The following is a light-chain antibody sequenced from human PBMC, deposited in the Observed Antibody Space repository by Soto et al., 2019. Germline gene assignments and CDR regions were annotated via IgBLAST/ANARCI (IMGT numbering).Light chain of an antibody. CDR3: QQYNVWPPIT. V-gene: IGKV3-15*01. CDR2: GAS. J-gene: IGKJ5*01. Sequence: EIVMTQSPATLSVSPGERVILSCRASQSVHTNLAWYQQRPGQVPRLLIYGASTRATGVPARFSGSGSGTEFTLTISSLQSEDVTVYYCQQYNVWPPITFGQGTRLEI. CDR1: QSVHTN.